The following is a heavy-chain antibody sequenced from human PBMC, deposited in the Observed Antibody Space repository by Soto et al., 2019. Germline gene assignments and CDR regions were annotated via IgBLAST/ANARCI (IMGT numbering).Heavy chain of an antibody. J-gene: IGHJ4*02. D-gene: IGHD5-18*01. CDR1: GGSIRSYY. V-gene: IGHV4-59*01. CDR3: ARGAADTAMVDS. CDR2: IFYSGST. Sequence: LSLTCTVSGGSIRSYYWTWIRRPPGKGLEWLGYIFYSGSTFYNPSLKSRVTISIHTSKSQFSLQLTSVTAAATAVYYCARGAADTAMVDSWGQGTLVTVSS.